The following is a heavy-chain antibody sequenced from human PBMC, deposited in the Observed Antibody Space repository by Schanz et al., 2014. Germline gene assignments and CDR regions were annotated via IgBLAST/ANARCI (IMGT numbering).Heavy chain of an antibody. CDR3: TRDRRFFGRDDLYYFDS. CDR2: ISVYNHNK. CDR1: GYIFINSG. V-gene: IGHV1-18*01. J-gene: IGHJ4*02. D-gene: IGHD3-3*01. Sequence: QIQLVQSGPEVKKPGATVKVSCKASGYIFINSGISWVRQAPGQGLEWMGWISVYNHNKEYDKKYESRVTMTTDTSTRADYMAMTDRRADDTAVYYWTRDRRFFGRDDLYYFDSWGQGTLVTVSS.